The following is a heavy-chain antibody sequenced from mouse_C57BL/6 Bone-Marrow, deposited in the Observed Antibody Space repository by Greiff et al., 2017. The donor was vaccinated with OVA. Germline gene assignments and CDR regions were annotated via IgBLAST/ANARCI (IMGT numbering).Heavy chain of an antibody. J-gene: IGHJ4*01. CDR1: GYTFTDYY. Sequence: EVQLQQSGPVLVKPGASVKMSCKASGYTFTDYYMNWVKQSHGKSLEWLGVINPYNGGTSYNQKFKGKATLTVDKSSSTAYMELNSLTSEDSAVYYCARGRLDFYYAMDYWGQGTSVTVSS. V-gene: IGHV1-19*01. CDR2: INPYNGGT. CDR3: ARGRLDFYYAMDY.